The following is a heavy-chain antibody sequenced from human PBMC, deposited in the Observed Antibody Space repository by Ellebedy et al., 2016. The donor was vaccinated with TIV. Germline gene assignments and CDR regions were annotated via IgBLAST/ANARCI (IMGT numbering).Heavy chain of an antibody. D-gene: IGHD3-10*01. V-gene: IGHV3-48*04. CDR2: ISSSSSTI. CDR1: GFTFSSYS. CDR3: ARVGPVRGVIGGMDV. J-gene: IGHJ6*02. Sequence: GGSLRLXXAASGFTFSSYSMNWVRQAPGKGLEWVSYISSSSSTIYYADSVKGRFTISRDNAKNSLYLQMNSLRAEDTAVYYCARVGPVRGVIGGMDVWGQGTTVTVSS.